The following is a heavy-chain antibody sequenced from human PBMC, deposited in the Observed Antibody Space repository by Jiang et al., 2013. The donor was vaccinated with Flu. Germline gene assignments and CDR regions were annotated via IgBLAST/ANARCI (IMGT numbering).Heavy chain of an antibody. J-gene: IGHJ4*02. D-gene: IGHD5-18*01. CDR1: GFTVSSNY. CDR2: IYSGGST. Sequence: QLVESGGGLIQPGGSLRLSCAASGFTVSSNYMSWVRQAPGKGLEWVSVIYSGGSTYYADSVKGRFTISRHNSKNTLYLQMNSLRAEDTAVYYCAIGYSYGSYYFDYWGQGTLVTVSS. V-gene: IGHV3-53*04. CDR3: AIGYSYGSYYFDY.